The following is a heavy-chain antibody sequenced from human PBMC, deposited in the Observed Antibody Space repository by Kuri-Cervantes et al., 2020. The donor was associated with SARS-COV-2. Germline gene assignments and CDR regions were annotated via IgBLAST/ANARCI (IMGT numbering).Heavy chain of an antibody. V-gene: IGHV3-30-3*01. CDR3: ARDSHCSSTSCYTDGMDV. J-gene: IGHJ6*02. CDR1: GFTFSSYA. CDR2: ISYDGSNK. Sequence: GGSLRLSCAASGFTFSSYAMHWVRQAPGEGLEWVAVISYDGSNKYYADSVKGRFTISRDNSKNTLYLQMNSLRAEDTAVYYCARDSHCSSTSCYTDGMDVWGQGTTVTVSS. D-gene: IGHD2-2*02.